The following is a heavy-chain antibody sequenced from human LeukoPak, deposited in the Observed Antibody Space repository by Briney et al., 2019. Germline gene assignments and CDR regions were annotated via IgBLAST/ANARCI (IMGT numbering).Heavy chain of an antibody. CDR3: ARVGKYYYDRTGAFDI. CDR2: IYTSGST. Sequence: SETLSLTCTVSGASISSRSYYWSWIRQPAGKGLEWIGRIYTSGSTNYNPSLKSRVTMSVDTSKNHFSLKLSSVTAADTAIYYCARVGKYYYDRTGAFDIWGQGTMVTVSS. J-gene: IGHJ3*02. D-gene: IGHD3-22*01. V-gene: IGHV4-61*02. CDR1: GASISSRSYY.